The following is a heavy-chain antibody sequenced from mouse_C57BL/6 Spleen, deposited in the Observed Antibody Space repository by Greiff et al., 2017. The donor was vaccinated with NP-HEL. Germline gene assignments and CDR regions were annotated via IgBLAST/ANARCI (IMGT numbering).Heavy chain of an antibody. J-gene: IGHJ2*01. D-gene: IGHD1-1*01. CDR3: ARFENYYGSSCGYFDY. Sequence: QVQLQQPGAELVMPGASVKLSCKASGYTFTSYWMHWVKQRPGQGLEWIGEIDPSDSYTNYNQKFKGKSTLTVDKSSSTAYMQLSSLTSEDSAVYYCARFENYYGSSCGYFDYWGQGTTLTVSS. CDR2: IDPSDSYT. V-gene: IGHV1-69*01. CDR1: GYTFTSYW.